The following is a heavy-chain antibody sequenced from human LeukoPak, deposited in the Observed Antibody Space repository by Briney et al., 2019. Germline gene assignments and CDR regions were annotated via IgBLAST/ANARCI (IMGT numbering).Heavy chain of an antibody. CDR2: IRYDGSNK. CDR1: GFTSSSYG. CDR3: AKVLVGSKGNCFDY. V-gene: IGHV3-30*02. J-gene: IGHJ4*02. Sequence: PGGSLRLSCAASGFTSSSYGMHWVRQAPGKGLEWVAFIRYDGSNKYYADSVEGRFTISRDNSKNTLYLQMNSLRAEDTAVYYCAKVLVGSKGNCFDYWGQGTLVTVSS. D-gene: IGHD3-9*01.